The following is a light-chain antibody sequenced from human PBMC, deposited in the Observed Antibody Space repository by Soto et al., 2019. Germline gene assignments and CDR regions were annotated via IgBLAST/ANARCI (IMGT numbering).Light chain of an antibody. V-gene: IGKV3-20*01. CDR2: GAF. Sequence: EIVLTQSPATLSLSPGERATLSCRASQSVSSSYLAWYQQKPGQAPSLLIYGAFSRAAGIPGRFSGSGSGTDFTLTISRLEPEAFAVYYCQQYGSSPRTFGKGTKVDIK. CDR1: QSVSSSY. J-gene: IGKJ1*01. CDR3: QQYGSSPRT.